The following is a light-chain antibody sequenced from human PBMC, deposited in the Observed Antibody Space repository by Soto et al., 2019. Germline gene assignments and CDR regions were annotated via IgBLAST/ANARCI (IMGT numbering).Light chain of an antibody. CDR1: QRIGYK. V-gene: IGKV3-15*01. Sequence: VVLTQSPATLSASPGERVTLSCRATQRIGYKLAWYQQKPGQAPWLLIYDASNRVTGVPARFGGRGSGTDFTLTISSLQSEDFAVYYCQQYNDWPRTVGGGTQVEIK. CDR2: DAS. CDR3: QQYNDWPRT. J-gene: IGKJ4*01.